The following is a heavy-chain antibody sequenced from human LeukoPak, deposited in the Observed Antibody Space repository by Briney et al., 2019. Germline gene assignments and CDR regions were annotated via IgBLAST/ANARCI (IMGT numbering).Heavy chain of an antibody. CDR2: INHSGTT. Sequence: SETLSLTCAVYGGSLSGYYWSWIRQPPGKGREGIGEINHSGTTYYNPSLKSRVTISVDTSKNQFSLKLSSVTAADTAVYYCARHGIAVVTRPLPIDYWGQGTLVTVSS. J-gene: IGHJ4*02. CDR1: GGSLSGYY. V-gene: IGHV4-34*01. D-gene: IGHD4-23*01. CDR3: ARHGIAVVTRPLPIDY.